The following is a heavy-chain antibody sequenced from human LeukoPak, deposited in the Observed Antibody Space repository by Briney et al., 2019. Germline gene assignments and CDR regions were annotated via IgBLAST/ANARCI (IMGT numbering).Heavy chain of an antibody. D-gene: IGHD2-15*01. J-gene: IGHJ4*02. V-gene: IGHV4-34*01. CDR3: ARGNRLLFRAFDY. CDR2: INHSGST. CDR1: GGSFSGYY. Sequence: SETLSLTCAVYGGSFSGYYWSWIRQPPGKGLEWIGEINHSGSTNYNPSPKSRVTISVDTSKNQFSLKLSSVTAADTAVYYCARGNRLLFRAFDYWGQGTLVTVSS.